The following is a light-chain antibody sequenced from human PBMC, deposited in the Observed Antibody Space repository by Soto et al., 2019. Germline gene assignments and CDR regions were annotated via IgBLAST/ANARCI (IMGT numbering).Light chain of an antibody. V-gene: IGLV1-36*01. Sequence: QSALTQPPSVSESPRQRVTISCSGSSSNIGNNAVNWYQQLPGKPPKLVIYYDDLVPSGVSDRFSGSKSGTSASLAISGLQSADEADYYCAAWDDSLNGPVFGGGTKLTVL. J-gene: IGLJ2*01. CDR1: SSNIGNNA. CDR2: YDD. CDR3: AAWDDSLNGPV.